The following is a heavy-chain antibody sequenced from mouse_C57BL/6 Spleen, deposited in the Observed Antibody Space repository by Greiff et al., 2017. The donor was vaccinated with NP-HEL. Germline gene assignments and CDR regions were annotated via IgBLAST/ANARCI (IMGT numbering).Heavy chain of an antibody. J-gene: IGHJ3*01. V-gene: IGHV5-17*01. CDR1: GFTFSDYG. CDR3: ATDYSYSWFAY. D-gene: IGHD2-12*01. CDR2: ISSGSSTI. Sequence: EVKLVESGGGLVKPGGSLKLSCAASGFTFSDYGIHWVRQAPEKGLEWVAYISSGSSTIYYADTVKGRFTISVDTAKNNLFLEMTSLRSEDTAMYYCATDYSYSWFAYWGQGTMVTVSA.